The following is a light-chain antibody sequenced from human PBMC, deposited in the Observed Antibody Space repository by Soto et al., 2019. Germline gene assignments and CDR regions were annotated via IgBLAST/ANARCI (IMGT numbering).Light chain of an antibody. V-gene: IGLV4-60*02. CDR1: SGHSSYI. CDR2: LEGSGSY. CDR3: ETRDSNTRV. J-gene: IGLJ2*01. Sequence: QLVLTQSSSASASLGSSVKLTCTLSSGHSSYIIAWHQQKPGKAPRYLMKLEGSGSYNKGSAVPDRFSGSCSGADRYLTISKLQFEDEADYHCETRDSNTRVFGGGTKLTVL.